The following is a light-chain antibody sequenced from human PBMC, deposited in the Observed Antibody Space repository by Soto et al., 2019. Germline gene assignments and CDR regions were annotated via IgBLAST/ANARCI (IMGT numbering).Light chain of an antibody. CDR1: QSISSW. CDR2: KAS. Sequence: DILMTQSPSTLSASVGDRVTITCRASQSISSWLAWYQQKPGKAPKLLIYKASSLESGVPSRFSGSGSGTEFTLTISSLQPDDFEPYYCHKYNSYSRTFGQGTKVEIK. V-gene: IGKV1-5*03. J-gene: IGKJ1*01. CDR3: HKYNSYSRT.